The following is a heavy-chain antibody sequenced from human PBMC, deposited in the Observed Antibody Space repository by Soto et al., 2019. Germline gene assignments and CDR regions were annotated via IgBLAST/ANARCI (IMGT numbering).Heavy chain of an antibody. Sequence: GGSLRLSCAASGFTFSSYWMSWVRQAPGKGLEWVANIKQDGSEKYYVDSVKGRFTISRDNAKNSLYLQMNSLRAEDTAVYYCAKVAGSSGYYYPNWYFDLWGRGTLVTVSS. CDR2: IKQDGSEK. V-gene: IGHV3-7*05. J-gene: IGHJ2*01. CDR3: AKVAGSSGYYYPNWYFDL. D-gene: IGHD3-22*01. CDR1: GFTFSSYW.